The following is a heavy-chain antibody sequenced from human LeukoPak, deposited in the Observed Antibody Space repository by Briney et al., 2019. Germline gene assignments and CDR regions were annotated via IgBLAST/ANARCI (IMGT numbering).Heavy chain of an antibody. CDR1: GYTFTGYY. Sequence: ASVKVSCKASGYTFTGYYMHWVRQAPGQGLEWMGWINPNSGGTNYAQKFQGRVTMTRDTSISTAHMELSRLRSDDTAVYYCARGPSTTIFGVVIIVPDFDYWGQGTLVTVSS. CDR2: INPNSGGT. J-gene: IGHJ4*02. D-gene: IGHD3-3*01. V-gene: IGHV1-2*02. CDR3: ARGPSTTIFGVVIIVPDFDY.